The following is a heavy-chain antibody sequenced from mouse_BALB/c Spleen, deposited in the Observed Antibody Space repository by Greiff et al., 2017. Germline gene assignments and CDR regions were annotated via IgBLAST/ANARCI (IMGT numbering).Heavy chain of an antibody. V-gene: IGHV1-69*02. D-gene: IGHD1-1*01. CDR1: GYTFTSYW. CDR3: ARGGKPYAMDY. J-gene: IGHJ4*01. CDR2: IDPSDSYT. Sequence: QVQLQQSGAELVKPGASVKLSCKASGYTFTSYWMHWVKQRPGQGLEWIGEIDPSDSYTNYNQKFKGKATLTVDKSSSTAYMQLSSLTSEDSAVYYCARGGKPYAMDYWGQGTSVTVSS.